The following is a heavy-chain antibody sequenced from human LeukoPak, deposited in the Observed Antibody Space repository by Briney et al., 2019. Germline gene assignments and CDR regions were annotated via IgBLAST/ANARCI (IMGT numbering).Heavy chain of an antibody. CDR2: ISGSGGST. D-gene: IGHD3-22*01. CDR3: AKDPVFKYYYDSSGYPDY. CDR1: GFTFSSYA. V-gene: IGHV3-23*01. J-gene: IGHJ4*02. Sequence: GGSLRLSCAASGFTFSSYAMSWVRQAPGKGLEWVSAISGSGGSTYYADSVKGRLTISRDNSKNTLYLQMNSLRAEDTAVYYCAKDPVFKYYYDSSGYPDYWGQGTLVTVSS.